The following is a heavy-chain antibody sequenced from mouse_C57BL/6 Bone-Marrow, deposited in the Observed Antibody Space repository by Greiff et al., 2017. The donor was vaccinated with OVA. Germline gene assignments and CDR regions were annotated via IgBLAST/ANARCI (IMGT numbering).Heavy chain of an antibody. V-gene: IGHV14-4*01. D-gene: IGHD3-3*01. CDR1: GFNIKDDY. CDR3: TTEGSNWYFDV. CDR2: IDPENGDT. Sequence: EVQLQQSGAELVRPGASVKLSCTASGFNIKDDYMHWVKQRPEQGLEWIGWIDPENGDTEYASKFQGKATITADTSSNTAYLQLSSLTSEDTAVYYCTTEGSNWYFDVWGTGTTVTVSS. J-gene: IGHJ1*03.